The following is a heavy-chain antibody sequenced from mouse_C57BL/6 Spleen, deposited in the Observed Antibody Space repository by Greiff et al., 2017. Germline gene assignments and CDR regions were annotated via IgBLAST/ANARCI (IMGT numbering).Heavy chain of an antibody. J-gene: IGHJ2*01. D-gene: IGHD1-1*01. CDR3: ARYYYGSSYRGDYFDY. CDR2: IFPGSGST. Sequence: QVQLKQSGPELVEPGASVKISCKASGYTFTDYYINWVKQRPGQGLEWIGWIFPGSGSTYYNEKFKGKATLTVDKSSSTAYMLLSSLTSEDSAVYFCARYYYGSSYRGDYFDYGGQGTTLTVSS. CDR1: GYTFTDYY. V-gene: IGHV1-75*01.